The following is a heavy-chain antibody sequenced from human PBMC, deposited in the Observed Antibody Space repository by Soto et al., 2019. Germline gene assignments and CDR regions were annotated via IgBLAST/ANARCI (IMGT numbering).Heavy chain of an antibody. Sequence: QVQLVETEGGVVQPGRSLRLSCTASGFTFSNYGMHWVRQAPGKGLEWVTVISYDGNVAYYADSVKGRFTSSRDNSKNTLYLQMNSLRTEDTAVYYCAQEGPITNWYFDYWGQGTRVTVSS. CDR1: GFTFSNYG. CDR2: ISYDGNVA. D-gene: IGHD1-1*01. J-gene: IGHJ4*02. V-gene: IGHV3-30*18. CDR3: AQEGPITNWYFDY.